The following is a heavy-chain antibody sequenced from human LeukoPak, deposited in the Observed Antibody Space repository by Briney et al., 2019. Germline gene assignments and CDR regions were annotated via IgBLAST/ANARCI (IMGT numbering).Heavy chain of an antibody. CDR1: GGSISSSSYY. D-gene: IGHD5-18*01. J-gene: IGHJ3*02. V-gene: IGHV4-39*01. Sequence: KPSETLSLTCTVSGGSISSSSYYWGWIRQPPGKGLEWIGSIYYSGSTYYNPSLKSRVTISVDTSENQFSLKLSSVTAADTAVYYCARRIQLWLHAFDIWGQGTMVTVSS. CDR3: ARRIQLWLHAFDI. CDR2: IYYSGST.